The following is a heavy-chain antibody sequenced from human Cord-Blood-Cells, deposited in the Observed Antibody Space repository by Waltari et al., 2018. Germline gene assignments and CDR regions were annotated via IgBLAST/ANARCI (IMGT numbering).Heavy chain of an antibody. CDR3: ARGRSIAARADAFDI. J-gene: IGHJ3*02. D-gene: IGHD6-6*01. Sequence: QVQLVQSGAEVKKPGASVKVSCKASGYTFTGYYMPWVRQAPGQGLEWMGWINPNSGGTNYAQKFQGWVTMTRDTSISTAYMELSRLRSDDTAVYYCARGRSIAARADAFDIWGQGTMVTVSS. V-gene: IGHV1-2*04. CDR2: INPNSGGT. CDR1: GYTFTGYY.